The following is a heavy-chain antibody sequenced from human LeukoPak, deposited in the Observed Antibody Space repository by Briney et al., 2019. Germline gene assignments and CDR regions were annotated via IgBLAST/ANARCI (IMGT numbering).Heavy chain of an antibody. Sequence: PSETLSLTCTVSGGSISSYYWSWVRQPPGKGLEWIGYIYYSGSTNYNPSLKSRVTISVDTSKNQFSLKLSSVTAADTAVYYCARGKGLSGFTTNYFDYWGQGALVTVSS. CDR3: ARGKGLSGFTTNYFDY. V-gene: IGHV4-59*01. D-gene: IGHD3-22*01. CDR2: IYYSGST. J-gene: IGHJ4*02. CDR1: GGSISSYY.